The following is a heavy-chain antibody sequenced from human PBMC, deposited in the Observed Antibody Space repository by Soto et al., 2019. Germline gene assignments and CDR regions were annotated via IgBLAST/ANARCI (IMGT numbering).Heavy chain of an antibody. V-gene: IGHV1-3*05. D-gene: IGHD6-19*01. CDR2: INAGNGNT. CDR1: GYTFTSYA. CDR3: ARASGWYVSDY. Sequence: QVQLVQSGAEEKKPGASVKVSCKASGYTFTSYAMHWVRQAPGQRLEWMGWINAGNGNTKYSQKFQGRVTITRDTSASTAYMELSSLRAEDTAVYYGARASGWYVSDYWGQGTLVTVSS. J-gene: IGHJ4*02.